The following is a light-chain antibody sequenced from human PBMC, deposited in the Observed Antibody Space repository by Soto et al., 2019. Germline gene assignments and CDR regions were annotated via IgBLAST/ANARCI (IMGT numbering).Light chain of an antibody. V-gene: IGKV1-5*01. Sequence: DIQMKQCPSTLSASVGYRVTITWWASQSISGRLAGYQQQPGKAPKLLXYAXASLERGVPSRLSGSGSGKEFTLPISSLQPEYFATYYCQQYKSYTWTFGQGTKVDIK. J-gene: IGKJ1*01. CDR1: QSISGR. CDR2: AXA. CDR3: QQYKSYTWT.